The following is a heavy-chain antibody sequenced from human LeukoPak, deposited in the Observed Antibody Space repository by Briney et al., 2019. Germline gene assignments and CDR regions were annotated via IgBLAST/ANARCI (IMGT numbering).Heavy chain of an antibody. V-gene: IGHV3-11*01. J-gene: IGHJ6*03. CDR2: ISSSGSTI. CDR3: ARDAVSYYDFWSGYYLSYYYYYYMDV. D-gene: IGHD3-3*01. Sequence: GGSLRLSCAASGSTFSDYYMSWIRQAPGKGLEWVSYISSSGSTIYYADSVKGRFTISRDNAKNSLYLQMNSLRAEDTAVYYCARDAVSYYDFWSGYYLSYYYYYYMDVWGKGTTVTVSS. CDR1: GSTFSDYY.